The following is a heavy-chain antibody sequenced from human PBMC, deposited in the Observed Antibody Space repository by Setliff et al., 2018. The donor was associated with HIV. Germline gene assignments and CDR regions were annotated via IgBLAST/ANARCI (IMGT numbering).Heavy chain of an antibody. V-gene: IGHV4-31*03. Sequence: LSLTCTVSGGSLSSGGYYWNWIRQHPGKGLEWIGNIYYSGITYYNPSLMSRVTISVDTSKNNLSLKLSSVTAADTAVYFCARDGRAKGVYSHWFLDLWGRGTLVTVSS. CDR3: ARDGRAKGVYSHWFLDL. CDR1: GGSLSSGGYY. J-gene: IGHJ2*01. D-gene: IGHD2-8*01. CDR2: IYYSGIT.